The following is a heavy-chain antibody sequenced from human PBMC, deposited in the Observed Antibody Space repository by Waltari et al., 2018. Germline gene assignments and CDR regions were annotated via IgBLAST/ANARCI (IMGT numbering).Heavy chain of an antibody. D-gene: IGHD2-15*01. CDR2: ISGSGGSK. CDR3: AKEAPQDYGGNVGAFDI. J-gene: IGHJ3*02. Sequence: EVQLVESGGGLVQPGGSLRLSCAASGFTFSSYAMSWVRQAPGKGLEGVSAISGSGGSKYYAASVKGRFTISRDNSKNTLYLQMNSLRAEDTAVYYCAKEAPQDYGGNVGAFDIWGQGTMVTVSS. CDR1: GFTFSSYA. V-gene: IGHV3-23*04.